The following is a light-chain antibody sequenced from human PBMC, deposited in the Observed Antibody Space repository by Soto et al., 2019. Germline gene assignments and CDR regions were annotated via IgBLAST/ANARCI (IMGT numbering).Light chain of an antibody. Sequence: QSALTQPASVSGAPGQSITISCTGTSSDVGGYNYVSWYQQHPGKAPKLMIYEVSNRPSGVSTRFSGSKSGNTASLTISGLQAEDEADYYCSSYTISSTPLVFGTWTKVTVL. CDR1: SSDVGGYNY. J-gene: IGLJ1*01. V-gene: IGLV2-14*01. CDR2: EVS. CDR3: SSYTISSTPLV.